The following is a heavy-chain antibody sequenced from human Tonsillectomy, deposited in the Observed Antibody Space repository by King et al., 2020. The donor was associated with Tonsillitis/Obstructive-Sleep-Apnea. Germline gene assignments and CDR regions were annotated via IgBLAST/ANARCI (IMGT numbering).Heavy chain of an antibody. V-gene: IGHV3-33*01. CDR1: GFTFSSYG. CDR3: ARGPQGRCGSCYVNY. CDR2: IWYDGSNK. J-gene: IGHJ4*02. D-gene: IGHD2-15*01. Sequence: VQLVESGGGVVQPGRSLRLSCAASGFTFSSYGMHWVRQAPGKGLEWVAVIWYDGSNKYYADSVKGRFIISRDNSKNTLYLQMNSLRAEDTAVYYCARGPQGRCGSCYVNYWGQGTLVTVSS.